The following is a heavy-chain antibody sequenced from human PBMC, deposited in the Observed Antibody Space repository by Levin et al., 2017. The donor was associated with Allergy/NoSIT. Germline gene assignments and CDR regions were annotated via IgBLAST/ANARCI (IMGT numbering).Heavy chain of an antibody. CDR3: ARGDYIEDSSYYYYYYYGMDV. D-gene: IGHD4-11*01. J-gene: IGHJ6*02. CDR1: GGSISSYY. Sequence: SETLSLTCTVSGGSISSYYWSWIRQPPGKGLEWIGYIYYSGSTNYNPSLKSRVTISVDTSKNQLSLKLSSVTAADTAVYYCARGDYIEDSSYYYYYYYGMDVWGQGTTVTVSS. CDR2: IYYSGST. V-gene: IGHV4-59*01.